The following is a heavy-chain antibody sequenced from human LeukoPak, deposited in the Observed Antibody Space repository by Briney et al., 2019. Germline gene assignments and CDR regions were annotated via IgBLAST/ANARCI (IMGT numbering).Heavy chain of an antibody. Sequence: GGSLRLSCAASGFTFSGYYMSWIRQAPGKGLEWVSYISSSGSTIYYADSVKGRFTISRDNAKNSLYLQMNSLRAEDTAVYYCARDYDSSGYYLVSGMDVWGQGTTVTVSS. D-gene: IGHD3-22*01. CDR1: GFTFSGYY. V-gene: IGHV3-11*01. J-gene: IGHJ6*02. CDR2: ISSSGSTI. CDR3: ARDYDSSGYYLVSGMDV.